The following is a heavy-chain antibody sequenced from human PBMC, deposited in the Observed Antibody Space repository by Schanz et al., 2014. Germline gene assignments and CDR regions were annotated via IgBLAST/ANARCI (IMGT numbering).Heavy chain of an antibody. CDR3: ARVELSVYYYAMDV. V-gene: IGHV3-21*01. Sequence: EEQMVESGGGLVKPGGSLILSCAASRLTFANEDIHWVRQAPGKGLEYISSISPSSSYIYYADSVKGRFTISRDNAKNSLYLQMNSLRAEDAAVYYCARVELSVYYYAMDVWGQGTTVTVSS. J-gene: IGHJ6*02. CDR2: ISPSSSYI. CDR1: RLTFANED. D-gene: IGHD2-15*01.